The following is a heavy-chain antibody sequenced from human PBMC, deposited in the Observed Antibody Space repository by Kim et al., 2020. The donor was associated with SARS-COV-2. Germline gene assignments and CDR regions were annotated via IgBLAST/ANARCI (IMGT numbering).Heavy chain of an antibody. Sequence: KFQSRVTITADESTSTAYMELSSLRSEDTAVYYCAREKIGDSSGYYHIDYWGQGTLVTVSS. CDR3: AREKIGDSSGYYHIDY. V-gene: IGHV1-69*01. J-gene: IGHJ4*02. D-gene: IGHD3-22*01.